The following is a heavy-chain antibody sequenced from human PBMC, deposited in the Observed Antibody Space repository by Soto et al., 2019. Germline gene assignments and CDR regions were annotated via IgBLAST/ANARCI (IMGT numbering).Heavy chain of an antibody. V-gene: IGHV1-3*01. CDR1: GYTFTSYA. CDR3: ARVPYDYGDLNWFDP. CDR2: INAGNGNK. J-gene: IGHJ5*02. D-gene: IGHD4-17*01. Sequence: ASVKVSCKASGYTFTSYAMHWVRQAPGQRLEWMGWINAGNGNKKYSQKFQGRVTITRDTSASTAYMELSSLRSEDTAVYYCARVPYDYGDLNWFDPWGQGTLVTVSS.